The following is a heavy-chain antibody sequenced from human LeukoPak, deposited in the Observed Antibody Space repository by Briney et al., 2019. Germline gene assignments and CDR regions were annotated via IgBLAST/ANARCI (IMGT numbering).Heavy chain of an antibody. V-gene: IGHV4-59*01. CDR1: GGSISSYY. Sequence: SETLSLTCTVSGGSISSYYWSWIRQPPGKGLEWIGYIYYSGSTNYNPSLKSRVTISVDTSKNQFSLKLSSVTAADTAVYYCARGTYCSSTSCLDYWGQGTLVTVFS. J-gene: IGHJ4*02. CDR2: IYYSGST. CDR3: ARGTYCSSTSCLDY. D-gene: IGHD2-2*01.